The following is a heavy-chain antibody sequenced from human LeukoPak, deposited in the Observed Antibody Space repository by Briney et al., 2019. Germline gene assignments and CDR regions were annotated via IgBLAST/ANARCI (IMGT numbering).Heavy chain of an antibody. D-gene: IGHD1-14*01. J-gene: IGHJ3*02. V-gene: IGHV3-21*01. CDR3: ARDKAEDAFDI. CDR1: GFSFSSNS. CDR2: ISSSSSYI. Sequence: GGSLRLSCAASGFSFSSNSMNWFRQAPGKGLEWVSSISSSSSYIYYADSVKVRFTISRDNAKNSLYLQMNSLRAEDTAVYYCARDKAEDAFDIWGQGTMVTVSS.